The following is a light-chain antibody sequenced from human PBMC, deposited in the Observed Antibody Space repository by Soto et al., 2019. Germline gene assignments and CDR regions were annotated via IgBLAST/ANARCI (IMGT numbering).Light chain of an antibody. CDR3: SSYTSSNTYV. CDR1: SSDGGSYNR. Sequence: QSVLTQPPSLSVSPGQVVAISCPGTSSDGGSYNRVSWYQQPPGTASKVMIYEVSNRPSGVPDRFSGSKSGNTASLTISGLQAEEEADYYCSSYTSSNTYVFGTGTKVTVL. J-gene: IGLJ1*01. V-gene: IGLV2-18*02. CDR2: EVS.